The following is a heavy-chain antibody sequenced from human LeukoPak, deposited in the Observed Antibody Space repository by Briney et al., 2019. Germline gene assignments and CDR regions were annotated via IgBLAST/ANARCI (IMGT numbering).Heavy chain of an antibody. CDR2: IYFSGST. CDR3: ARLGFGSGTNKALVI. J-gene: IGHJ3*02. Sequence: SETLSLTCTVSGASITRYYWGWIRQPPGKGLEWIGYIYFSGSTNYNPTLKSRVTISVDTSKNLYSLELRSVTPADTAVYYCARLGFGSGTNKALVIWGQGTMVTVSS. V-gene: IGHV4-59*01. D-gene: IGHD3-10*01. CDR1: GASITRYY.